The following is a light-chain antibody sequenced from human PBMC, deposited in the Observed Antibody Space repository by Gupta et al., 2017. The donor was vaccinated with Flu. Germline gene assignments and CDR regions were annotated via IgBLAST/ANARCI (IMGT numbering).Light chain of an antibody. Sequence: DIQLTQSPSFLSASVGDRVTTTCRASQGISSYLAWYQQKPGKAPKLLIYAASTLQSGVPSRFSGSGSGTEFTLTISSLQQEDFATYYCQQLNSYPIFTFGHGTKVDIK. CDR1: QGISSY. CDR3: QQLNSYPIFT. J-gene: IGKJ3*01. V-gene: IGKV1-9*01. CDR2: AAS.